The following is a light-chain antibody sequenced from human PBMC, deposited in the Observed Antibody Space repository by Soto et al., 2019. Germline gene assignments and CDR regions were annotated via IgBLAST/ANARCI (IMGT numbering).Light chain of an antibody. CDR1: QSVSSY. V-gene: IGKV3-11*01. CDR2: DAS. J-gene: IGKJ1*01. CDR3: QQRSNWPWP. Sequence: EIVLTQSPATLSLSPGERATLSCRASQSVSSYLAWYQQTPGQAPRLLIYDASNRATGIPARFSGSGSGTDVTLTISSLEPEDFAVYYCQQRSNWPWPFGQGTNV.